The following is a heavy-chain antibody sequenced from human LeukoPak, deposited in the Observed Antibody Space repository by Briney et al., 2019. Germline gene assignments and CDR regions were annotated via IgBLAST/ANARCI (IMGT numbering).Heavy chain of an antibody. V-gene: IGHV3-30-3*01. Sequence: GGSLRLSCAASGFTFSSYAMHWVRQAPGKGLEWVAVISYDGSNKYYADSVKGRFTISRDNSKNTLYLQMNSLRAEDTAVYYCARGEWELDYWGQGTLVTVSS. D-gene: IGHD1-26*01. CDR3: ARGEWELDY. CDR2: ISYDGSNK. CDR1: GFTFSSYA. J-gene: IGHJ4*02.